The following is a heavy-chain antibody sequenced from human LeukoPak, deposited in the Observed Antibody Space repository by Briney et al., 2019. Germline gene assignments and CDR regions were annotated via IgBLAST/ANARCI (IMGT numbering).Heavy chain of an antibody. CDR1: GGSFSGYY. CDR3: ARGHPVDIVATISGGNWFDP. Sequence: SETLSLTCAVYGGSFSGYYWSWIRQPPGKGLEWIGEINYSGSTNYNPSLKSRVTISVDTSKNQFSLKLSSVTAADTAVYYCARGHPVDIVATISGGNWFDPWGQGTLVTVSS. D-gene: IGHD5-12*01. V-gene: IGHV4-34*01. CDR2: INYSGST. J-gene: IGHJ5*02.